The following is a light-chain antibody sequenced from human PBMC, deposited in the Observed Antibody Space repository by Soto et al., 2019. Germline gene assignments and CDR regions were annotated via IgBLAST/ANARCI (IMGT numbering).Light chain of an antibody. CDR2: DAS. CDR3: QQYGSSPPIT. Sequence: IVFRQAPGTLSLSSVERATLSCRASQSVSSYLAWYQQKPGQAPRLLIYDASNRATGIPDRFSGSGSGTDFTLTISRLEPEDFAVYYCQQYGSSPPITFGQGTRLEIK. CDR1: QSVSSY. V-gene: IGKV3-20*01. J-gene: IGKJ5*01.